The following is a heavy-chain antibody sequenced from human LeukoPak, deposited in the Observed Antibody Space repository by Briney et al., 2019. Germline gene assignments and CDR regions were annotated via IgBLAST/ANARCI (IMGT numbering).Heavy chain of an antibody. Sequence: PGGSLRLSCAASGFTFSSYSMNWVRQAPGKGLEWVSSISSSSSYIYYADSVKGRFTISRDNAKNSLYLQMNSLRAEDTAVYYCASGYSSCWSLDAFDIWGQGTMVTVSS. V-gene: IGHV3-21*01. CDR2: ISSSSSYI. CDR3: ASGYSSCWSLDAFDI. J-gene: IGHJ3*02. CDR1: GFTFSSYS. D-gene: IGHD6-19*01.